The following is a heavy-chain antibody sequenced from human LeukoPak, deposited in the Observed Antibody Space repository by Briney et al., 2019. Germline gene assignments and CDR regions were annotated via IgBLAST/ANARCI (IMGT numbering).Heavy chain of an antibody. J-gene: IGHJ4*02. CDR1: GSLFTTYW. V-gene: IGHV5-51*01. CDR2: IYPGDSDT. D-gene: IGHD6-19*01. Sequence: GGSLKISCKGSGSLFTTYWIGWVRQVPGKGLEWMGIIYPGDSDTRYSPSFQGQVTISADKSSSTAYLQWSSLKASDTAMYYCASQGGYTSGWLIFDYWGQGTLVTVSS. CDR3: ASQGGYTSGWLIFDY.